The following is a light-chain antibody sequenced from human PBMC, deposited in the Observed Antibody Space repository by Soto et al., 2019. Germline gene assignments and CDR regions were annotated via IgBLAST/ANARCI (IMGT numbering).Light chain of an antibody. V-gene: IGKV3-11*01. J-gene: IGKJ1*01. Sequence: EIVLTQSPATLSLSPGERATPSCRASQSVSTYLAWYQQTPGRPPRLLIYDASKRAPGIPARFSGSGSGTDFTLTVSSLEPEDFAVYYCQQSSNLQGTFGRGTKVDIK. CDR1: QSVSTY. CDR3: QQSSNLQGT. CDR2: DAS.